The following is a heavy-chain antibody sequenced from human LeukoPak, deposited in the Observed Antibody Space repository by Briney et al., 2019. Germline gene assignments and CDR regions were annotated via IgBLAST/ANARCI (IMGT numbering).Heavy chain of an antibody. D-gene: IGHD2-21*01. CDR2: ISYDGSNK. CDR1: GFTFSSYA. Sequence: SGGSLRLSCAASGFTFSSYAMHWVRQAPGKGLEWVAVISYDGSNKYYADSVKGRFTISRDNSKNTLCLQMNSLRAEDTAVYYCARYCGGDCYGMDVWGQGTTVTVSS. V-gene: IGHV3-30*04. CDR3: ARYCGGDCYGMDV. J-gene: IGHJ6*02.